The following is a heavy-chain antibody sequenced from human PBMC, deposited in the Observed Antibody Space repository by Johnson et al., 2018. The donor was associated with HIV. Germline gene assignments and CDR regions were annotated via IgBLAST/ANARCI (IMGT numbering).Heavy chain of an antibody. D-gene: IGHD6-6*01. J-gene: IGHJ3*02. CDR1: GFTFSSYW. CDR3: ARANGQLGGAFDI. CDR2: IKQDGSEK. Sequence: VQLVESGGGLVQPGGSLRLSCAVSGFTFSSYWMTWVRQAPGKGLEWVANIKQDGSEKYYVDSVKGRFTISRDNAKNSLYLQMNSLRDEDTAVYYCARANGQLGGAFDIWGQGTMVTVSS. V-gene: IGHV3-7*05.